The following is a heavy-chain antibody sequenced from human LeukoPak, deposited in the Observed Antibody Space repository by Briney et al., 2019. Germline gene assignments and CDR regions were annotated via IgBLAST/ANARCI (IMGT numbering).Heavy chain of an antibody. CDR1: GFTFSNYA. CDR3: ARGGFLTTFGGLVY. Sequence: GGSLRLSCAASGFTFSNYAMNWVRQAPGKGLEWVSVISGSGGSTYYADSVKGRFTISRDNAKNSLYLQMNSLRAEDTAVYYCARGGFLTTFGGLVYWGQGTLVTVSS. CDR2: ISGSGGST. V-gene: IGHV3-23*01. J-gene: IGHJ4*02. D-gene: IGHD3-16*01.